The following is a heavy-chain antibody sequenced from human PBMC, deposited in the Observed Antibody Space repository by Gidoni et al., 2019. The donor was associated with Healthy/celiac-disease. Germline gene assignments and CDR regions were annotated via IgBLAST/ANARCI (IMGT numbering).Heavy chain of an antibody. Sequence: EVQLLESGGGLVQPGGSLRLSCAASGFPFSSYAMSWVRQAPGKGLEWVSAISGSGGSTYYADSVKGRFTISRDNSKNTLYLQMNSLRAEDTAVYYCAKGYYDSSGLVSAFDIWGQGTMVTVSS. CDR3: AKGYYDSSGLVSAFDI. CDR1: GFPFSSYA. J-gene: IGHJ3*02. D-gene: IGHD3-22*01. CDR2: ISGSGGST. V-gene: IGHV3-23*01.